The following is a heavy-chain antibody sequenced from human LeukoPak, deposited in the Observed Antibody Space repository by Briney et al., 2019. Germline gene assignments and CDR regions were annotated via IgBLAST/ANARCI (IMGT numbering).Heavy chain of an antibody. CDR2: IYSGDAS. Sequence: GGSLRLSSATSGFSVSRSYMAWVRQDPGRGLEWVSTIYSGDASYYADSVKGRFTISRDNAMDTLYLQMDSLTPEDTAVYYCAKDRQELPFYYYFYMDVWGTGTTVSVSS. CDR3: AKDRQELPFYYYFYMDV. V-gene: IGHV3-53*05. D-gene: IGHD1-7*01. CDR1: GFSVSRSY. J-gene: IGHJ6*03.